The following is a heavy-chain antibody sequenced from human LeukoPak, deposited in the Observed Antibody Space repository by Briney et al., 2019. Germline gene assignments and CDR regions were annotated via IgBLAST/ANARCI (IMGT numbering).Heavy chain of an antibody. D-gene: IGHD3-3*01. CDR2: IYHSGST. V-gene: IGHV4-38-2*02. CDR3: AGGYYDFWSGYYRQASYYFDY. CDR1: GYSISSGYY. Sequence: PETLSLTCTVSGYSISSGYYWGWIRQPPGKGLEWIGSIYHSGSTYYNPSLKSRVTISVDTSKNQFSLKLSSVTAADTAVYYCAGGYYDFWSGYYRQASYYFDYWGQGTLVTVSS. J-gene: IGHJ4*02.